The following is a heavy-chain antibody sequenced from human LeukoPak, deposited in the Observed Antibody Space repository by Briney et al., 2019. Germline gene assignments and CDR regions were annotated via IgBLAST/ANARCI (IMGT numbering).Heavy chain of an antibody. CDR1: GGSISSYY. V-gene: IGHV4-4*07. J-gene: IGHJ6*02. D-gene: IGHD3-10*01. Sequence: SETLSLTCTVSGGSISSYYWGWIRQSAGKGLEWIGRIYTSGSTNYNPSLKSRVTMSVDTSKNQFSLRLTSVSAADTAVYYCASSRNYYGSGTYYSLYAMDVWGQGTPVTVSS. CDR2: IYTSGST. CDR3: ASSRNYYGSGTYYSLYAMDV.